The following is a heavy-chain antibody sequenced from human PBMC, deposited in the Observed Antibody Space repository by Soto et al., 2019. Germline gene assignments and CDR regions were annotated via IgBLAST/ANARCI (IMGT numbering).Heavy chain of an antibody. CDR3: TTRSDYDFWSGYMYGMDV. D-gene: IGHD3-3*01. CDR2: IKSKTDGGKT. V-gene: IGHV3-15*07. J-gene: IGHJ6*02. Sequence: GGSLRLSCAASGFTFSNAWMNWVRQAPGKGLEWVGRIKSKTDGGKTDYAAPVKGRFTNSRDDSKNTLYLQMNSLKTEDTAVYYCTTRSDYDFWSGYMYGMDVGGQGTTVPVSS. CDR1: GFTFSNAW.